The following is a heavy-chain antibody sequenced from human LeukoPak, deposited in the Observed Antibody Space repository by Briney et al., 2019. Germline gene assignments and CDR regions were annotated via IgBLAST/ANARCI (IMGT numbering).Heavy chain of an antibody. CDR3: ASCGLVVPAAMYNWFDP. CDR1: GGSFSDYY. CDR2: INHSGST. D-gene: IGHD2-2*01. J-gene: IGHJ5*02. Sequence: SETLSLTCAVYGGSFSDYYWSWIRQPPGKGLEWIGEINHSGSTNYNPSLKSRVTISVDTSKNQFSLKLSSVTAADTAVYYCASCGLVVPAAMYNWFDPWGQGTLVTVSS. V-gene: IGHV4-34*01.